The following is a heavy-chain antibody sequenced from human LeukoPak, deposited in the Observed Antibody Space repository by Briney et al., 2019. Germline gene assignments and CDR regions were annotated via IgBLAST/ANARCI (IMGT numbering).Heavy chain of an antibody. D-gene: IGHD6-13*01. J-gene: IGHJ4*02. V-gene: IGHV3-30*02. CDR1: GFTFSSYG. CDR3: ARYSSSCLDY. Sequence: QTGGSLRLSCAASGFTFSSYGKQWVRQAPGKGLEWVAFIRYDGSNKHYADSVKGRFTISRDNSKNTLYLQMNSLRAEDTAVYYCARYSSSCLDYWGQGTLVTVSS. CDR2: IRYDGSNK.